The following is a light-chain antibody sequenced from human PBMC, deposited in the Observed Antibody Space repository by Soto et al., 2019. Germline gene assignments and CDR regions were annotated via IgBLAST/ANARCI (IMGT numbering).Light chain of an antibody. Sequence: EIVLTQSPGTLSLSPGERATLSCRASQSVSSSYLAWYQQKPGQAPRLLIYGASGRATGIPDRFSGSGSGTDFTLTISRLEPEDFAVYYCQKYGSSPLYTFGQGTKVEIK. CDR3: QKYGSSPLYT. CDR1: QSVSSSY. J-gene: IGKJ1*01. CDR2: GAS. V-gene: IGKV3-20*01.